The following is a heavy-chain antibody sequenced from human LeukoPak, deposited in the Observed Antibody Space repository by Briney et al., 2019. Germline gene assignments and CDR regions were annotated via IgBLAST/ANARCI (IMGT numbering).Heavy chain of an antibody. CDR1: GATFISYA. D-gene: IGHD2-15*01. CDR2: IIPIFGTA. V-gene: IGHV1-69*06. CDR3: AGGRPRGYCSGGSCYHNFDY. Sequence: ASVKVSCKASGATFISYAMSWVRQAPGQGLEWMGGIIPIFGTANYAQKFQGRVTITADKSTSTAYMEVSSLRSEDTAVYYCAGGRPRGYCSGGSCYHNFDYWGQGTLVTVSS. J-gene: IGHJ4*02.